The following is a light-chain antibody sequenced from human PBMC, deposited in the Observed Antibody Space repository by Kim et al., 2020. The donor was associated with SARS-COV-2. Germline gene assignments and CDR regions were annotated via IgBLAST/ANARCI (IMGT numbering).Light chain of an antibody. CDR1: SSNIGAGYD. CDR2: GNS. Sequence: QSVLTQPPSVSGAPGQRVTISCTGSSSNIGAGYDVYWYQHLPGTAPKLLIYGNSNRPSGVPDRFSGSKSGTSAPLAITGLQAEDEADYYCESYDSSLNGWVFGGGTQLTVL. V-gene: IGLV1-40*01. CDR3: ESYDSSLNGWV. J-gene: IGLJ2*01.